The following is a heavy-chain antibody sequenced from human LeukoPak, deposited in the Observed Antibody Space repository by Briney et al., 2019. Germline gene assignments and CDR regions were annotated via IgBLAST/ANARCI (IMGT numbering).Heavy chain of an antibody. J-gene: IGHJ5*02. CDR1: GLTFSSYA. CDR3: SGSFIRAFDP. CDR2: INPNSGGT. D-gene: IGHD1-26*01. V-gene: IGHV1-2*02. Sequence: GRSLRLSCAASGLTFSSYAMHWVRQAPGKGLEWMGWINPNSGGTNYAQKFQGRVTMTRDTSISTAYMELSRLRSDDTAVYYCSGSFIRAFDPWGQGTLVTVSS.